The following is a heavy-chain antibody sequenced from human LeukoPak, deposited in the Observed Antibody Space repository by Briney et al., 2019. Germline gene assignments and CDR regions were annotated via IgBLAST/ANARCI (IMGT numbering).Heavy chain of an antibody. V-gene: IGHV3-74*01. D-gene: IGHD3-22*01. CDR1: GFTLSSYW. CDR2: INSDGSST. Sequence: GGSLRLSCAASGFTLSSYWMHWVRQAPGKGLVWVSRINSDGSSTSYADSVKGRFTISRDNAKNTLYLQMNSLRAEDTAVYYCARGKGVYYEEDYWGQGTLVTVSS. J-gene: IGHJ4*02. CDR3: ARGKGVYYEEDY.